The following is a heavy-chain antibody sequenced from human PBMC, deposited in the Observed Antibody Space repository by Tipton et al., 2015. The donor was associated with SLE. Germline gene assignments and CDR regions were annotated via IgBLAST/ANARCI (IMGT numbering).Heavy chain of an antibody. CDR2: IYYSGST. Sequence: GLVKPSETLSLTCIVSGDSISSGGYFWSWIRQHPGKGLEWIGYIYYSGSTYYNPSLKSRVTISVDTSKNQFSLKLSSVTAADTAVYYCARDVEGSVWYFDLWGRGTLVTVSS. CDR3: ARDVEGSVWYFDL. CDR1: GDSISSGGYF. J-gene: IGHJ2*01. V-gene: IGHV4-31*03.